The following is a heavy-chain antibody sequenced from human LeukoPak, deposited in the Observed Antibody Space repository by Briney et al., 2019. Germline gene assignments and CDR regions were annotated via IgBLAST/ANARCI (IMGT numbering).Heavy chain of an antibody. J-gene: IGHJ5*02. CDR2: INDSGST. CDR1: GGSFSGSY. D-gene: IGHD1-14*01. Sequence: SETLSLTCAVSGGSFSGSYWSWIRQPPGKGLEWIGEINDSGSTNYSPSLKSRVTISVDTSKNQFSLELSSVTAADSAVDFCARDAGMTPSNWFDPWGQGILVTVSS. CDR3: ARDAGMTPSNWFDP. V-gene: IGHV4-34*01.